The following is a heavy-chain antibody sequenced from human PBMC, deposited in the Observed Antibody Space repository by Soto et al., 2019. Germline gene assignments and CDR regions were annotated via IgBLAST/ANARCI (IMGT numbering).Heavy chain of an antibody. CDR2: ISSSGTTI. CDR3: ARAGTAMAFYYYYDMDV. CDR1: GFTFSTYE. Sequence: EVQLVESGGGLVQPGGSLRLSCAASGFTFSTYEMNWVRQAPGEGLEWVSYISSSGTTIYYAGSVKGRFTISRDNARNSLYLQMNSLRAEDTAVYYCARAGTAMAFYYYYDMDVWGQGTTVTVSS. J-gene: IGHJ6*02. V-gene: IGHV3-48*03. D-gene: IGHD5-18*01.